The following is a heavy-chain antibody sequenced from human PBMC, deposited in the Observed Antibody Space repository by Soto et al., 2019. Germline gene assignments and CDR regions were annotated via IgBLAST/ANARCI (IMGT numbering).Heavy chain of an antibody. CDR1: GFIFNNYA. Sequence: EVQLLESGGGLVQPGGSLRLSCAVSGFIFNNYAMSWVRQAPGKGLEWVSSVSGSGGGTHYTDSVRGRFTTSRDNSKNTLYLQINSLTAEDTAVYYCAKGGLLTGIAYFDYWGQGTLVTVSS. CDR2: VSGSGGGT. D-gene: IGHD7-27*01. J-gene: IGHJ4*02. V-gene: IGHV3-23*01. CDR3: AKGGLLTGIAYFDY.